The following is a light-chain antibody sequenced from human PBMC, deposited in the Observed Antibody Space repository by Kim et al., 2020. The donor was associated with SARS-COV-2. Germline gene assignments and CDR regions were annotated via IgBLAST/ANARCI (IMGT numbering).Light chain of an antibody. V-gene: IGKV1-16*01. CDR2: DAS. Sequence: LGDTVTITCRASQGVRHYLAWYQQKPGKAPELLIYDASSLEGGVPSRFSGNGSGTDFTLTITSLQPEDFATYFCQQYYSSPSTFGQGTKVEIK. CDR3: QQYYSSPST. J-gene: IGKJ1*01. CDR1: QGVRHY.